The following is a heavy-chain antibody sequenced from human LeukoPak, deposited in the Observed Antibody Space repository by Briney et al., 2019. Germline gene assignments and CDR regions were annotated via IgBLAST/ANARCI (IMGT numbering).Heavy chain of an antibody. Sequence: GGSLRLSCAASGFXFSSYAMHWVRQAPGKGLEYVSAMSSNGGTTDYANSVKGRFTISRDNSKHTLYLQMGSLRAEDMAVYYCARVGDVGPFDYWGQGTLVTVSS. V-gene: IGHV3-64*01. CDR2: MSSNGGTT. J-gene: IGHJ4*02. CDR3: ARVGDVGPFDY. CDR1: GFXFSSYA. D-gene: IGHD1-26*01.